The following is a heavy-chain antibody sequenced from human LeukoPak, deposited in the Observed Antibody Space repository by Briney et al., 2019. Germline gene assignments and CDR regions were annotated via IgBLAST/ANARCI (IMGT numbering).Heavy chain of an antibody. CDR3: ARQTGSGLFILP. V-gene: IGHV4-39*01. CDR1: GVSISSSNSY. Sequence: SSETLSLTCTVSGVSISSSNSYWGWIRQPPGKGLEWIGSIYYSGNTYYNASLKSQVSISIDTSKNRFSLKLTSVTAADTAVYYCARQTGSGLFILPGGQGTLVTVSS. D-gene: IGHD3/OR15-3a*01. CDR2: IYYSGNT. J-gene: IGHJ4*02.